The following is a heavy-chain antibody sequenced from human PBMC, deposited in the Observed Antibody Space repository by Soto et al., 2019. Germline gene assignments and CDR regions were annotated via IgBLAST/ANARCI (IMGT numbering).Heavy chain of an antibody. CDR3: VRDYRVPSAGAMDV. J-gene: IGHJ6*02. CDR2: IYYSGST. V-gene: IGHV4-30-4*01. Sequence: QVQLQESGPGLVKPSQTLSLTCTVSGGSINSGDYHWSWIRQSPGKGLEWIGAIYYSGSTYYNPSLKSRIRISVDTSKNQFSLTVNSVTAADTAVYYCVRDYRVPSAGAMDVWGQGTTVTVSS. D-gene: IGHD3-16*02. CDR1: GGSINSGDYH.